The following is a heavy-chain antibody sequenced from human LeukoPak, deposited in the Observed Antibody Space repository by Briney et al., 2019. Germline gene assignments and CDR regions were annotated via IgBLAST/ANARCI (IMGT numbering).Heavy chain of an antibody. V-gene: IGHV4-30-2*01. CDR2: IYHSGGA. D-gene: IGHD2-2*02. CDR3: ARSCSSSSCYKEGGEE. J-gene: IGHJ4*02. Sequence: PSETLSLTCTVSGDSISRGGYYWTWIRQPPGKGLEWIGYIYHSGGAYYNPSLKSRVTISIDRSKTQFSLKLSSVTVADTAVYYCARSCSSSSCYKEGGEEWGQGTLVTVPS. CDR1: GDSISRGGYY.